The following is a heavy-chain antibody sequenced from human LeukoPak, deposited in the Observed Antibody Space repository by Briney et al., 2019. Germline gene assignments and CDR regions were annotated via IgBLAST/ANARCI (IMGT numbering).Heavy chain of an antibody. J-gene: IGHJ4*02. Sequence: KASETLSLTCAVSGYSISSGYYWGWIRQPPGKGLEWIGSIYHSGSTYYNPSLKSRVTISVDTSKNQFSLKLSSVTAADTAVYYCARRSSSWFPFDYWRQGTLVTVSS. CDR2: IYHSGST. D-gene: IGHD6-13*01. CDR1: GYSISSGYY. V-gene: IGHV4-38-2*01. CDR3: ARRSSSWFPFDY.